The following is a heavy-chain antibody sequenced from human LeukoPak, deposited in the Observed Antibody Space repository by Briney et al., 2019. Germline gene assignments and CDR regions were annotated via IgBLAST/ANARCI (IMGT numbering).Heavy chain of an antibody. CDR2: INTNTGNS. J-gene: IGHJ4*02. CDR1: GYTFTSYA. Sequence: ASVKVSCKASGYTFTSYAMNWVRQAPGQGLEWMGWINTNTGNSTYAQGFTGRFVFSLDTSVSTAYLQISSLKAEDTAVYYCARVAYSSGWYKVDYWGQGTLVTVSS. D-gene: IGHD6-19*01. CDR3: ARVAYSSGWYKVDY. V-gene: IGHV7-4-1*02.